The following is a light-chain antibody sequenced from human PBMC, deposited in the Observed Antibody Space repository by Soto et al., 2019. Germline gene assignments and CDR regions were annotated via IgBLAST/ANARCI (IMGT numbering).Light chain of an antibody. CDR2: GAS. CDR3: QQYGNSRT. J-gene: IGKJ1*01. V-gene: IGKV3-20*01. CDR1: QSVSSN. Sequence: IVLTESPAALSVSPVEGATLACRASQSVSSNLAWYQQKPGQAPRLLIYGASTRATGIPARFSGSGSGTDFTLTISRLEPEDFAVYYCQQYGNSRTFGQGTKVDIK.